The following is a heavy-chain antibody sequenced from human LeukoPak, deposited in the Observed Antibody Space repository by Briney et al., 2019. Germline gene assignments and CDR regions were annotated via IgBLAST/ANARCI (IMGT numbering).Heavy chain of an antibody. CDR1: GFTFTYSA. J-gene: IGHJ4*02. D-gene: IGHD6-19*01. Sequence: GGSLRLSCAASGFTFTYSAMTWVRQAPGKGLEWVSTVSGSGGNTYYADSVKGRFTISRDNSENTVSLQMNSLRAQDTAVYYCAKSLAVPGSPDQWGQGTLVAVSS. CDR2: VSGSGGNT. V-gene: IGHV3-23*01. CDR3: AKSLAVPGSPDQ.